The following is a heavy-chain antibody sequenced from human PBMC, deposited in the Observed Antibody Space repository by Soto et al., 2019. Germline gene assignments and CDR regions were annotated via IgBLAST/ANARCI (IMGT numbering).Heavy chain of an antibody. CDR1: GYTFTGYY. Sequence: ASVKVSCKASGYTFTGYYMHWVRQAPGQGLEWMGWINPNNGDTNYAQKFQGRVTMTTDTSTSTAYMELRSLRSDDTAVYYCARDTDYDILTGPVDYXGQGTLVTVS. CDR3: ARDTDYDILTGPVDY. V-gene: IGHV1-2*02. D-gene: IGHD3-9*01. CDR2: INPNNGDT. J-gene: IGHJ4*02.